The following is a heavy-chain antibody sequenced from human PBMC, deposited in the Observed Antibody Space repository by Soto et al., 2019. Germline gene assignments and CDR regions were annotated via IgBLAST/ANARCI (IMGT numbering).Heavy chain of an antibody. CDR2: IKQDGSEK. D-gene: IGHD3-3*01. Sequence: GGSLRLSCAASGFTFSSYWMSWVRQAPGKGLEWVANIKQDGSEKYYVDSVKGRFTISRDNAKNSLYLQMNSLRAEDTAVYYCARDDLIFGVVTGMDVWGKGTTVTVSS. CDR3: ARDDLIFGVVTGMDV. V-gene: IGHV3-7*01. J-gene: IGHJ6*04. CDR1: GFTFSSYW.